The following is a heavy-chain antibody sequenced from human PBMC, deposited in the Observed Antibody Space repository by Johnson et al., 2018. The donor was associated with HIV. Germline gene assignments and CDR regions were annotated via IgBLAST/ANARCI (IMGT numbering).Heavy chain of an antibody. CDR1: GFTFSSYG. CDR3: ARDRAGIAAAADAFDI. Sequence: QVQLLESGGGVVQPGRSLRLSCAASGFTFSSYGMHWVRQAPGKGLEWVAVIWYDGSNEYYADSVKGRFTISRDNSKNTLYLQMNSLRAEDTAVYYCARDRAGIAAAADAFDIWGQGTMVTVSS. V-gene: IGHV3-33*01. CDR2: IWYDGSNE. D-gene: IGHD6-13*01. J-gene: IGHJ3*02.